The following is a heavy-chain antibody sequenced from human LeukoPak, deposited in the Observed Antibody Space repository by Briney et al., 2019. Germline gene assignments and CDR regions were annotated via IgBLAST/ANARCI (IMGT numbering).Heavy chain of an antibody. CDR3: ARGTDSSGYYYGGDFDY. J-gene: IGHJ4*02. V-gene: IGHV1-2*02. D-gene: IGHD3-22*01. CDR1: GYTFTDYY. CDR2: INPKSGGT. Sequence: ASVKVSCKASGYTFTDYYMHWVRQAPGQGLEWMGWINPKSGGTNHAQRFQGRVTMTRDTSISAAYMELSSLGSDDTAVYYCARGTDSSGYYYGGDFDYWGQGTLVTVSS.